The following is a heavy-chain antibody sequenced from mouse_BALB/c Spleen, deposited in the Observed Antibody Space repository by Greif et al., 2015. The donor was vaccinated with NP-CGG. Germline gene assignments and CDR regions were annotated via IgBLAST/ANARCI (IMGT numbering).Heavy chain of an antibody. V-gene: IGHV5-6*01. CDR2: ISSGGSYT. D-gene: IGHD2-4*01. Sequence: EVKLVESGGDLVKPGGSLKLSCAASGFTFSSYGMSWVRQTPDKRLEWVATISSGGSYTYYPDSVKGRFTISRDNAKNTLYLQMSSLKSEDTAMYYCARQREIYYDLIDYWGQGTTLTVSS. CDR1: GFTFSSYG. CDR3: ARQREIYYDLIDY. J-gene: IGHJ2*01.